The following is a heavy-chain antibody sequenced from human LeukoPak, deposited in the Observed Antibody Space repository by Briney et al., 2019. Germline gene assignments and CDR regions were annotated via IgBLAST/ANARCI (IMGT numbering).Heavy chain of an antibody. D-gene: IGHD6-6*01. V-gene: IGHV4-38-2*02. J-gene: IGHJ2*01. CDR2: IHYSGST. CDR3: GRDCSLLTSSGYFDL. CDR1: GYSISSGYY. Sequence: SETLSLTCTVSGYSISSGYYWGWIRQPPGKGLEWIGNIHYSGSTYYNPSLNSRATISVDTSKNQFSLKLSSVTAADTAVYYCGRDCSLLTSSGYFDLWGRGTLVTVSS.